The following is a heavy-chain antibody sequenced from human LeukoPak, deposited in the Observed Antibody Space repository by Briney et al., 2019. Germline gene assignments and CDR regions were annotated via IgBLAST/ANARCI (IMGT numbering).Heavy chain of an antibody. D-gene: IGHD5-24*01. CDR3: ARLSGGGYNQNRDC. CDR2: ISSSSSYI. V-gene: IGHV3-21*01. Sequence: GGSLRLSCAASGFTFSSYGMSWVRQAPGKGLEWVSSISSSSSYIYYADSVKGRFTISRDNAKNSLYLQMNSLRAEDTAVYYCARLSGGGYNQNRDCWGQGTLVTVSS. CDR1: GFTFSSYG. J-gene: IGHJ4*02.